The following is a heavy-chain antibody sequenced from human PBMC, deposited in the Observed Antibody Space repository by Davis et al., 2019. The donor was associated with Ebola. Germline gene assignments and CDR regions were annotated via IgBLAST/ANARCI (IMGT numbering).Heavy chain of an antibody. CDR3: ARGEWLRFINY. D-gene: IGHD5-12*01. V-gene: IGHV4-59*12. J-gene: IGHJ4*02. Sequence: GSLRLSCAASGFTFSSYWMSWVRQAPGKGLEWIGYIYYSGSTNYNPSLKSRVTISVDTSQNQFSLKLSSVTAADTAVYYCARGEWLRFINYWGQGTLVTVSS. CDR2: IYYSGST. CDR1: GFTFSSYW.